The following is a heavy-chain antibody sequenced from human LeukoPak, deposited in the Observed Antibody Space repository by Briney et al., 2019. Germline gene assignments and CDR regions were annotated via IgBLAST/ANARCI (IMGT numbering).Heavy chain of an antibody. Sequence: GGSLRLSCAAFGFTFSSYSMNWVRQAPGRGLEWVSSISSSSSYIYYADSVKGRFTISSDNAKNSLYLQMNSLRAEDMAVYYCARDVSLAAAGANWLDPWGQGTLVTVSS. CDR3: ARDVSLAAAGANWLDP. V-gene: IGHV3-21*01. CDR1: GFTFSSYS. CDR2: ISSSSSYI. D-gene: IGHD6-13*01. J-gene: IGHJ5*02.